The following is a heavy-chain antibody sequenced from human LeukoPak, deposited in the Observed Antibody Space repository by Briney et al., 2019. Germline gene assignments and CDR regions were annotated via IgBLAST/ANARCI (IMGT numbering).Heavy chain of an antibody. J-gene: IGHJ3*01. V-gene: IGHV3-23*01. CDR3: AKEMATIRAFDF. Sequence: GGSLRLSCAASGFTFNNYVMTWVRQAPGRGLEWVSGISGTGGSTYYADSVKGRFTISRDNCKNMLYLQMNSLRAEDTAVYYRAKEMATIRAFDFWGQGTMVTVSS. CDR1: GFTFNNYV. CDR2: ISGTGGST. D-gene: IGHD5-24*01.